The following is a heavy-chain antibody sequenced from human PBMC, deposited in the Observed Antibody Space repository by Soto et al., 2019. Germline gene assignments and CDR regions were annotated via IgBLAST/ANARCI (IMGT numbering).Heavy chain of an antibody. CDR1: GGSITSVGYS. J-gene: IGHJ4*02. V-gene: IGHV4-30-2*01. Sequence: TLSLTCAGSGGSITSVGYSWSWIRQAPGKGLKWLGYIYQSGSAYYNPSLKSRVTISIDKSKDQFSLKLISVTAADTAVYYCSRGSTDYPPYHYYCGQGTPVTVSA. CDR2: IYQSGSA. CDR3: SRGSTDYPPYHYY. D-gene: IGHD4-17*01.